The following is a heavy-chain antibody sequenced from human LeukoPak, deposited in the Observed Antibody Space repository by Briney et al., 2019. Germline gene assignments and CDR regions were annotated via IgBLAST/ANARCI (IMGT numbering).Heavy chain of an antibody. Sequence: GSLRLSCAASGFTFSSYSMNWVRQAPGKGLEWVSSISSSSSYIYYADSVKGRFTISRDNAKNSLYLQMNSLRAEDTAVYYCARVGYCSSTSCYEGDYWGQGTLVTVSS. D-gene: IGHD2-2*01. J-gene: IGHJ4*02. CDR3: ARVGYCSSTSCYEGDY. CDR1: GFTFSSYS. V-gene: IGHV3-21*01. CDR2: ISSSSSYI.